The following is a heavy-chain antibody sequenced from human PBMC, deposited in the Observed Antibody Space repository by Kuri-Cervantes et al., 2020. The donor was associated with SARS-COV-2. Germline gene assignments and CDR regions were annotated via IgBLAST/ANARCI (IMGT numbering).Heavy chain of an antibody. CDR2: ISSSGCTI. D-gene: IGHD3-22*01. Sequence: GESLKISRAASGFTFSDYYMSWIRQAPGKGLEWVSYISSSGCTIYYADSVKGRFTISRDNAKNSLYLQMNSLRAEDTAVYFCARDLLNYYDSSGYGYWGQGTLVTVSS. V-gene: IGHV3-11*01. CDR1: GFTFSDYY. J-gene: IGHJ4*02. CDR3: ARDLLNYYDSSGYGY.